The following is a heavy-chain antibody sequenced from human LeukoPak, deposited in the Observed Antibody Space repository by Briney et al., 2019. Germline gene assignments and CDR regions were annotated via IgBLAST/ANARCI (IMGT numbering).Heavy chain of an antibody. J-gene: IGHJ5*02. CDR2: INPDSGGT. V-gene: IGHV1-2*02. CDR3: ARGGPPKTWIQLWGWFDP. Sequence: ASVKVSCKASGYTFTGYYMHWVRQAPGQGLEWMGWINPDSGGTNYAEKFQGRVTMTRDTSISTAYMELSRLRSDDTAVYYCARGGPPKTWIQLWGWFDPWGQGTLVTVSS. CDR1: GYTFTGYY. D-gene: IGHD5-18*01.